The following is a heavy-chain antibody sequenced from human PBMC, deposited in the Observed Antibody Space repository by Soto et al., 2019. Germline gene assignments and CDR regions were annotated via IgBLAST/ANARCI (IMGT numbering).Heavy chain of an antibody. CDR1: GGSISSYY. D-gene: IGHD4-4*01. J-gene: IGHJ6*02. CDR2: IYYSGST. CDR3: ASLYSNYYYGMDV. Sequence: ETLSLTCTVSGGSISSYYWSWIRQPPGKGLEWIGYIYYSGSTNYNPSLKSRVTISVDTSKNQFSLKLSSVTAADTAVYYCASLYSNYYYGMDVWGQGTTVTVSS. V-gene: IGHV4-59*01.